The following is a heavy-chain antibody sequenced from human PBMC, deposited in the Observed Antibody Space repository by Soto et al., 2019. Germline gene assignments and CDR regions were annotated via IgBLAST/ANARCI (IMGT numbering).Heavy chain of an antibody. V-gene: IGHV3-9*01. J-gene: IGHJ6*02. CDR3: AKDILRATNRYRYYYDSYGMDV. CDR1: GFTFDDFA. Sequence: EVQLVESGGGLVQPGSSLRLSCAASGFTFDDFAMHWVRQAPGKGLEWVSGLSWNGGSIGYADSVKGRFTISRDNAKNSLYLQMNSLRAEDTAFYYCAKDILRATNRYRYYYDSYGMDVWGQGTTVTASS. CDR2: LSWNGGSI. D-gene: IGHD2-2*02.